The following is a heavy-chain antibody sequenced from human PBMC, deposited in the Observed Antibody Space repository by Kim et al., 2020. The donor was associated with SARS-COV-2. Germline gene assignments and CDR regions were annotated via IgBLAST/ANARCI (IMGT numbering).Heavy chain of an antibody. V-gene: IGHV3-7*01. CDR2: IKHDGNQK. J-gene: IGHJ3*02. CDR3: ARDGDLYSSGKDAFDI. CDR1: GFTFSSYW. D-gene: IGHD6-19*01. Sequence: GGSLRLSCAASGFTFSSYWMTWVRQAPGKGLEWVANIKHDGNQKYSVDSVKGRVTISRDNAKNSLYLQMNSRRAEDTAVYYCARDGDLYSSGKDAFDIWGQGTMVTVSS.